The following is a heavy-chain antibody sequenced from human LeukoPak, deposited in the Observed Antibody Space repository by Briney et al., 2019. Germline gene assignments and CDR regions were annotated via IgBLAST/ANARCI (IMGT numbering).Heavy chain of an antibody. CDR2: IYHSGST. CDR1: GYSISSGYY. CDR3: ARVLYSGYDGWFDP. V-gene: IGHV4-38-2*01. D-gene: IGHD5-12*01. Sequence: SETLSLTCAVSGYSISSGYYWGWIRQPPGKGLEWIGSIYHSGSTYYNPSLKSRVTISVDTSKNQFSLKLSSVTAADTAVYYCARVLYSGYDGWFDPWGQGTLVTVSS. J-gene: IGHJ5*02.